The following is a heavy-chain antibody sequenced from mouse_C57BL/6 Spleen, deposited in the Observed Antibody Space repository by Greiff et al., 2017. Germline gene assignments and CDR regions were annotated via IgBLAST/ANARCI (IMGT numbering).Heavy chain of an antibody. V-gene: IGHV1-69*01. J-gene: IGHJ4*01. CDR2: IDPSDSYT. CDR1: GYTFTSYW. D-gene: IGHD1-1*01. Sequence: QVHVKQPGAELVMPGASVKLSCKASGYTFTSYWMHWVKQRPGQGLEWIGEIDPSDSYTNYNQKFKGKSTLTVDKSSSTAYMQLSSLTSEDSAVYYCARDLSRAMDYWGQGTSVTVSS. CDR3: ARDLSRAMDY.